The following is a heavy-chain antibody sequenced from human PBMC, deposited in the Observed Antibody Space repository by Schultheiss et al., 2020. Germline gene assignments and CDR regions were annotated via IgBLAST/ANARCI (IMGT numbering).Heavy chain of an antibody. J-gene: IGHJ3*02. CDR2: IKEDGSQK. CDR1: GFTFSDFP. V-gene: IGHV3-7*03. Sequence: GESLKISCVGSGFTFSDFPMHWVRQAPGKGLEWVANIKEDGSQKYYVDSVKGRFTISRDNAENSLYLQMDSLRVEDTALYYCARAGGNWNYLGGAFDIWGQGTLVTVSS. CDR3: ARAGGNWNYLGGAFDI. D-gene: IGHD1-7*01.